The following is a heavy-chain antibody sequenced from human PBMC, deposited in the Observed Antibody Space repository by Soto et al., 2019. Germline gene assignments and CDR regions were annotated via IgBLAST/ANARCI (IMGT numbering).Heavy chain of an antibody. J-gene: IGHJ4*02. V-gene: IGHV3-21*01. CDR3: ARADSSGYYPGFFDY. D-gene: IGHD3-22*01. CDR1: GFTFSSYT. CDR2: ISGSSSYI. Sequence: GGSLRLSCAASGFTFSSYTMNWVRQAPGKGLEWVSFISGSSSYIYYADSVKGRFTISRDDAKKSLYLQMNSLRAEDTAVYYCARADSSGYYPGFFDYWGQGTLVTVSS.